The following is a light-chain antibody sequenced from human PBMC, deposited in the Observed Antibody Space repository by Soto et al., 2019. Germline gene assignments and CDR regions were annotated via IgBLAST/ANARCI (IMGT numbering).Light chain of an antibody. CDR3: YSSTGNSAPYV. CDR1: SSDIGRYNH. Sequence: QSVLTQPASVSGSPGQSITISCTGTSSDIGRYNHVSWYQHHPGKAPRLIIYEVSSRPSGVSNRFSGSKSANTASLTISGLQAEDEADHYCYSSTGNSAPYVFGSGTKVTVL. J-gene: IGLJ1*01. V-gene: IGLV2-14*01. CDR2: EVS.